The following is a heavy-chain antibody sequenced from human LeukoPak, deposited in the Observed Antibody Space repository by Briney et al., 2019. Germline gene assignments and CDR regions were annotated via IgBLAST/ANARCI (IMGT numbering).Heavy chain of an antibody. Sequence: SETLFLTCTVSGGSISSYYWSWIRQPPGKGLEWIGYIYYSGSTNYNPSLKSRVTISVDTSKNQFSLKLSSVTAADTAVYYCARAPYGGATDYWGQGTLVTVSS. J-gene: IGHJ4*02. V-gene: IGHV4-59*01. CDR1: GGSISSYY. D-gene: IGHD4/OR15-4a*01. CDR2: IYYSGST. CDR3: ARAPYGGATDY.